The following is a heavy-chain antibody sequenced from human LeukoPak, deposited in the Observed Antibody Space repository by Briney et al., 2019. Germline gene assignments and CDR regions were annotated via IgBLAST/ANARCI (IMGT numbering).Heavy chain of an antibody. CDR2: IYYSGNT. V-gene: IGHV4-39*01. CDR1: GGSLSSSSYY. J-gene: IGHJ4*02. Sequence: ETLSLTCTVSGGSLSSSSYYWGWICQPPGTGLEWIGSIYYSGNTYYNPSLKSRVTISVDTSKNQFSLKLTSVTAADTAVYYCARHKRAYYYDSSGYPDYWGQGTLVTVSS. CDR3: ARHKRAYYYDSSGYPDY. D-gene: IGHD3-22*01.